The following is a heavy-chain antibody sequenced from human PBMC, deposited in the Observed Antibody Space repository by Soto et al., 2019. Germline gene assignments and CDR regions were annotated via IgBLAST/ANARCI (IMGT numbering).Heavy chain of an antibody. CDR2: IYYSGST. V-gene: IGHV4-31*03. CDR1: GGSISSGGYY. J-gene: IGHJ5*02. CDR3: ARASRGSSWSLNWFDP. Sequence: SETLSLTCTVSGGSISSGGYYWSWIRQHPGKGLEWIGYIYYSGSTYYNPSLKSRVTISVDTSKNQFSLKLSSVTAADTAVYYCARASRGSSWSLNWFDPWGQGTLVTVSS. D-gene: IGHD6-13*01.